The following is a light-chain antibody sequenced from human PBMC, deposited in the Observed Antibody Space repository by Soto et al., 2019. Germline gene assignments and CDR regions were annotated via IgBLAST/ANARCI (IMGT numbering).Light chain of an antibody. CDR3: QQYNSYPYT. V-gene: IGKV1-5*03. J-gene: IGKJ2*01. Sequence: DIQMTQSPSTLSASIGDRVTITSRASQSISSWLAWYQQKPGKAPKLLVYKAFSLESGVTARFSGSGFGTEFTLTISTLQPDDFATYYCQQYNSYPYTFGQGTKLEI. CDR2: KAF. CDR1: QSISSW.